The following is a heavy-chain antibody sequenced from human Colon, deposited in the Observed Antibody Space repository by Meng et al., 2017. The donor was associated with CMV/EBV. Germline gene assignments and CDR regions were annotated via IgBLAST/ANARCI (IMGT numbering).Heavy chain of an antibody. D-gene: IGHD5/OR15-5a*01. CDR3: ARASTFHYRYFDL. V-gene: IGHV4-30-4*01. CDR2: TFSSGST. J-gene: IGHJ2*01. CDR1: GGSITSSDYQ. Sequence: VSGGSITSSDYQWSWIRQAPGKGLQWVGNTFSSGSTYYHPSLESRLSISLDTSRNQFFLNLTSVTAADTAVYYCARASTFHYRYFDLWGRGTLVTVSS.